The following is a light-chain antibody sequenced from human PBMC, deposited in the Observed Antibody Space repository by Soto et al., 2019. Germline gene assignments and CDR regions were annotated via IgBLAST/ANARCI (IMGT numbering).Light chain of an antibody. Sequence: DIQMTQSPSPLSASVGDRVDITCRTSQSVSSYLNWYQQKLGKAPKLLIYDASNLETGVPSRFSGSGSGTDFTFTISSLQPEDIATYYCQQYSHLITFGQGTRLEIK. V-gene: IGKV1-33*01. CDR3: QQYSHLIT. CDR1: QSVSSY. CDR2: DAS. J-gene: IGKJ5*01.